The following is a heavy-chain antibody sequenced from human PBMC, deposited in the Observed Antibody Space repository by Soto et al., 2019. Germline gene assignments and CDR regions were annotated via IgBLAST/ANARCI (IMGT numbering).Heavy chain of an antibody. V-gene: IGHV4-34*01. CDR3: ARVRRGYYYDSSGSKGARFDP. D-gene: IGHD3-22*01. CDR2: INHSGST. Sequence: QVQLQQWGAGLLKPSETLSLTCAVYGGSFSGYYWSWIRQPPGKGLEWIGEINHSGSTNYNPSLKSRVTKAVDTSKNQFSLKLSSVTDADTAVYYCARVRRGYYYDSSGSKGARFDPWGQGTLVTVSS. CDR1: GGSFSGYY. J-gene: IGHJ5*02.